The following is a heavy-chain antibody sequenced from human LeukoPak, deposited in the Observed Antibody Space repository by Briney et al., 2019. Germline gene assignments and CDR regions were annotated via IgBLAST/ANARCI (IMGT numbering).Heavy chain of an antibody. CDR2: ISSDGITT. V-gene: IGHV3-74*01. CDR3: ARVRSSSWYDY. CDR1: GFTFSTSW. J-gene: IGHJ4*02. Sequence: GGSLRLSCATSGFTFSTSWMHWVRQAPGEGLVWVSRISSDGITTTYADSVKGRFTISRDTAKNTMYLQMNRLRVEDTAVYYCARVRSSSWYDYWGQGALVTVSS. D-gene: IGHD6-13*01.